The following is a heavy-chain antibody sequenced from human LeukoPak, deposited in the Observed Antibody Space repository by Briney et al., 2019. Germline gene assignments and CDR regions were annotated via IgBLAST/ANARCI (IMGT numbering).Heavy chain of an antibody. J-gene: IGHJ4*02. Sequence: GGCLRLSCAASGFTFSIYSMNWGRQAPGKGLEWVSSISPSSSYIYYADSVKGRFTVSRDNAKNSLYLQMNSLRAEDTAVYYCARGCGGNCYLNDFWGQGTLVTVSS. CDR3: ARGCGGNCYLNDF. CDR2: ISPSSSYI. V-gene: IGHV3-21*01. CDR1: GFTFSIYS. D-gene: IGHD2-15*01.